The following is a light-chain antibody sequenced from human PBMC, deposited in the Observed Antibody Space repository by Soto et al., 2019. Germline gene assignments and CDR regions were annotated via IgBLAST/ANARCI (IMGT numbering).Light chain of an antibody. Sequence: IVMTQSPATLSVSPGETATLSCRAPQNILMNLAWYQHKPGQPPRLLIYGASTRATGIPGRFSGSGSGTEFTLTISSLQSEDFAVYYCQHYYNWPRTFGQGTKVDIK. V-gene: IGKV3-15*01. CDR1: QNILMN. J-gene: IGKJ1*01. CDR3: QHYYNWPRT. CDR2: GAS.